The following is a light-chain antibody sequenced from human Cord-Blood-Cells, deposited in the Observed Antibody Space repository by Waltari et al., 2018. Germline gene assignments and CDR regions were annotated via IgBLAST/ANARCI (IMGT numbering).Light chain of an antibody. Sequence: DIQMTQSPYSLSASVGARVTITCRASQSISSYLNWYQQKPGKAPKLLIYAASSLQSGVPSRFSGSGSGTDFTLTISSLQPEDFATYYCQQSYSTPHSFGQGTKLEIK. CDR2: AAS. V-gene: IGKV1-39*01. J-gene: IGKJ2*03. CDR3: QQSYSTPHS. CDR1: QSISSY.